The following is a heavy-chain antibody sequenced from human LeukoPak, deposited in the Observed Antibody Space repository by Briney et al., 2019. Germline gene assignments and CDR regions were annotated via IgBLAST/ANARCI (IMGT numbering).Heavy chain of an antibody. D-gene: IGHD3-3*01. Sequence: GGSLRLSCVASGFTFSDYALGWVRQAPGRGLEWVATLSGSDAGTYYSDSVQGRFTISRDNSKRTLFLQMNSLRAEDTAFYYCAKAELGVDTFFDYWGQGTLVTVSS. CDR3: AKAELGVDTFFDY. V-gene: IGHV3-23*01. J-gene: IGHJ4*02. CDR2: LSGSDAGT. CDR1: GFTFSDYA.